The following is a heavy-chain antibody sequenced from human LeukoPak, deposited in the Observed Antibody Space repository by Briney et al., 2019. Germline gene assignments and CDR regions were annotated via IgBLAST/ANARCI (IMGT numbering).Heavy chain of an antibody. D-gene: IGHD5-12*01. CDR1: GGSISSGSYY. CDR2: IYTSGST. V-gene: IGHV4-61*02. CDR3: AREKGGYSGYLRANYFDY. J-gene: IGHJ4*02. Sequence: SQTLSLTCTVSGGSISSGSYYWSWIRQPAGKGLEWIGRIYTSGSTNYNPSLKSRVTISVDTSKNQFSLKLSSVTAADTAVYYCAREKGGYSGYLRANYFDYWGQGTLVTVSS.